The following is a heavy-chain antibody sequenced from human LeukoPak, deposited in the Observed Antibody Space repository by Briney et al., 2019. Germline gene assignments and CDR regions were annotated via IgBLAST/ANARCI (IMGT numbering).Heavy chain of an antibody. CDR1: GFPFSTFW. Sequence: GGSLRLSCAVSGFPFSTFWMSWVRQAPGKGLEWVANINQDGSEKYYVDSVRGRFAISRDNAKNSLYLQMNSLRAEDTAVYYCASRLFRTTNFDYWGQGTLVTVSS. J-gene: IGHJ4*02. V-gene: IGHV3-7*01. D-gene: IGHD2-21*01. CDR3: ASRLFRTTNFDY. CDR2: INQDGSEK.